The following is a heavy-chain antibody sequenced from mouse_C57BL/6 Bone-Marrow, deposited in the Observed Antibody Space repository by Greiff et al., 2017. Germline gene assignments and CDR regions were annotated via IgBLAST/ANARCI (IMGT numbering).Heavy chain of an antibody. CDR3: AREVYYGHAY. CDR1: GYTFPSYW. D-gene: IGHD2-1*01. CDR2: IDPSDSYT. J-gene: IGHJ3*01. Sequence: VQLQQPGAELVKPGASVKLSCKASGYTFPSYWLQWVKQRPGQGLEWIGEIDPSDSYTNYNQKFKGKATLTVDTSSSTAYMQLSSLTSEDAAVYYCAREVYYGHAYWGQGTLVTVSA. V-gene: IGHV1-50*01.